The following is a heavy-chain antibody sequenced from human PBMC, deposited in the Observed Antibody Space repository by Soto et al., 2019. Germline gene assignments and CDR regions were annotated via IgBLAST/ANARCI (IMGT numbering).Heavy chain of an antibody. Sequence: ASVKVSCKASGYTVTVYYMHWVRQAPGQVLEWMGWINPKSGGTMYPQKFQGRVTMTWDTSISTAYMALTRLRSDDTAVYYCARDLAKGGGSAGFDYWGQGTLVTVSS. J-gene: IGHJ4*02. D-gene: IGHD1-26*01. CDR3: ARDLAKGGGSAGFDY. CDR2: INPKSGGT. V-gene: IGHV1-2*02. CDR1: GYTVTVYY.